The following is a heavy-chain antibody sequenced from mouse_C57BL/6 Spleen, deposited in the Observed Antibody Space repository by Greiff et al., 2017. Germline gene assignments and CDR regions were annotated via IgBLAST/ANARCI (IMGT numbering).Heavy chain of an antibody. Sequence: QVQLQQSGPELVKPGASVKISCKASGYAFSSSWMNWVKQRPGKGLEWIGRIYPGDGDTNYNGKFKGKATLTVDTSSSTAYMQLSSLTSEDSAVYYCARSDSSGYWGQGTTLTVSS. CDR1: GYAFSSSW. V-gene: IGHV1-82*01. J-gene: IGHJ2*01. CDR2: IYPGDGDT. CDR3: ARSDSSGY. D-gene: IGHD3-2*01.